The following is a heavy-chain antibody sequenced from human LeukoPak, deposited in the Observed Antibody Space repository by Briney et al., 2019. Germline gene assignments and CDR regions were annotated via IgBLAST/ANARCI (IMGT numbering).Heavy chain of an antibody. Sequence: SETLSLTCAVYGGSFSGYHWSWIRQPPGKGLEWIGEINYSGSTNYNPSLKSRVTISVDTSKNQFSLYYCARGRGVTGTQGLLDSWGQGNMVTVSS. CDR3: LDS. CDR1: GGSFSGYH. CDR2: INYSGST. V-gene: IGHV4-34*01. D-gene: IGHD1-1*01. J-gene: IGHJ4*02.